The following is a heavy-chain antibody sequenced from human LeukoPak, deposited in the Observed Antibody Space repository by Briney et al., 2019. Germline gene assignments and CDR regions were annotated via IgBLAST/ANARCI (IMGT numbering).Heavy chain of an antibody. CDR3: AKKNPLGNYYDSSGLLDY. V-gene: IGHV3-23*01. D-gene: IGHD3-22*01. J-gene: IGHJ4*02. CDR2: ISGSGGST. Sequence: GGSLRLSCAASGFTFSSYAMSWVRQAPGKGLEWVSAISGSGGSTYYADSVKGRFTISRDNSKNTLYLQMNSLRAEDTAVYYCAKKNPLGNYYDSSGLLDYWGQGTLVTVSS. CDR1: GFTFSSYA.